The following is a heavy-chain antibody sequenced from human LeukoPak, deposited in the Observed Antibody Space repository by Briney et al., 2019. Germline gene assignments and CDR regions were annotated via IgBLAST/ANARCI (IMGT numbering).Heavy chain of an antibody. CDR2: IDPSDTYT. Sequence: GESLKISCKGSGYSFITYWISWVRQMPGKGLEWMGRIDPSDTYTNYSPSFQGHVTISADKSISTAYLQWSSLKASDTASYYCAGREIVVVSAARSYAFDIWGQGTVVTVSS. J-gene: IGHJ3*02. D-gene: IGHD2-2*01. CDR1: GYSFITYW. V-gene: IGHV5-10-1*01. CDR3: AGREIVVVSAARSYAFDI.